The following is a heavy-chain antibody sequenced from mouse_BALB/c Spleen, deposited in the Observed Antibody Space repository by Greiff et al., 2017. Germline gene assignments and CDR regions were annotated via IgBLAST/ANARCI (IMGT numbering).Heavy chain of an antibody. V-gene: IGHV5-6-4*01. D-gene: IGHD2-3*01. CDR3: TRLDDTAEDFDG. Sequence: EVKLVESGGGLVKPGGSLKLSCAASGFTFSSYTMSWVRQTPEKRLEWVATISSGGSYTYYPDSVKGRFTISRDNAKNTLYLQMSSLKSEDTAMYYCTRLDDTAEDFDGWGEGTTVTVSS. CDR1: GFTFSSYT. CDR2: ISSGGSYT. J-gene: IGHJ1*01.